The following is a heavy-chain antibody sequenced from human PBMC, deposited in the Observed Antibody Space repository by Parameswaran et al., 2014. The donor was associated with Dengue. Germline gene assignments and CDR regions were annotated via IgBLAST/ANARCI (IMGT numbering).Heavy chain of an antibody. Sequence: VRQMPGKGLEWIGYIYYSGSTYYNPSLKSRVTISVDTSKNQFSLKLSSVTAADTAVYYCASRSTYYYDSSGYYIFDYWGQGTLVNRLL. J-gene: IGHJ4*02. V-gene: IGHV4-31*02. D-gene: IGHD3-22*01. CDR3: ASRSTYYYDSSGYYIFDY. CDR2: IYYSGST.